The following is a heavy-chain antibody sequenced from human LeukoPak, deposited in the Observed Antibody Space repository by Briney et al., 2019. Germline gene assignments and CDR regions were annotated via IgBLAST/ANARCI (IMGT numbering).Heavy chain of an antibody. CDR1: GGSISSYY. CDR3: ARDFLDISGYYDRAFDI. Sequence: SETLSLTCTVSGGSISSYYWSWIRQAPGKGLEWIGYIYYSGSTKYNPSLKSRGTISVETSKNQFSLKLSSVTAADTAVYYCARDFLDISGYYDRAFDIWGQGTMVTVSS. J-gene: IGHJ3*02. V-gene: IGHV4-59*01. D-gene: IGHD3-22*01. CDR2: IYYSGST.